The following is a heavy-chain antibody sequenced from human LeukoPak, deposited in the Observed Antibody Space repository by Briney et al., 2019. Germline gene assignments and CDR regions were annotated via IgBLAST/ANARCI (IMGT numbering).Heavy chain of an antibody. CDR1: GFSFRSHW. CDR2: IKPDGSDK. V-gene: IGHV3-7*01. J-gene: IGHJ3*02. D-gene: IGHD5-24*01. CDR3: ATISAQTFDI. Sequence: GGSLRLSCVGSGFSFRSHWVNWVRQSPGKGLEWVANIKPDGSDKYYVDSARGRFTVSRDNVKNSAFLQMNSLRAEDTAIYYCATISAQTFDIWGQGTLVSVSS.